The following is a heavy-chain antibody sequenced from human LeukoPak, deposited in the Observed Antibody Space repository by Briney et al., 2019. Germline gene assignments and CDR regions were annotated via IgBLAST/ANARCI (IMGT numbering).Heavy chain of an antibody. J-gene: IGHJ4*02. D-gene: IGHD3-22*01. Sequence: SETLSLTCTVSGGSISSYYWSWIRQPPGKGLEWLGYIYYSGSTNYNPSLKSRVPISVDTSKNQFSLKLSSVTAADTAVYYCASQSWDSSGYYFDYWGQGTLVTVSS. CDR1: GGSISSYY. V-gene: IGHV4-59*01. CDR2: IYYSGST. CDR3: ASQSWDSSGYYFDY.